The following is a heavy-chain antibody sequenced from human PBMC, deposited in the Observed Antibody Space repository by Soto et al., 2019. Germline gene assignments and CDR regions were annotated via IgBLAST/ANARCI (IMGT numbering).Heavy chain of an antibody. J-gene: IGHJ5*02. D-gene: IGHD6-13*01. CDR3: ARKRRGSSSWYNWFEP. CDR1: GYTFTSYD. CDR2: MNPNSGNT. V-gene: IGHV1-8*01. Sequence: ASVKVSCKASGYTFTSYDINWVRQATGQGLEWMGWMNPNSGNTGSAQKFQGRVTMARNTSITTAYLELSSLRSEDTAVYYCARKRRGSSSWYNWFEPWGQRTLVTVSS.